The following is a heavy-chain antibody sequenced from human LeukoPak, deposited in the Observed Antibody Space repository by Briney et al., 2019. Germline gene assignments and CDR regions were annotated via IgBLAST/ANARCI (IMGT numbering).Heavy chain of an antibody. V-gene: IGHV3-23*01. CDR3: AKSTSFYLDS. CDR2: ISGSGDGT. CDR1: GFTFSSYA. J-gene: IGHJ4*02. Sequence: PGRSLRLSCAASGFTFSSYAMSWVRQAPGKGLEWVSAISGSGDGTNYADSVKGRFTISRDNSKSMLYVQMNSLRAEDTAVYYCAKSTSFYLDSWGQGTLVTVSS.